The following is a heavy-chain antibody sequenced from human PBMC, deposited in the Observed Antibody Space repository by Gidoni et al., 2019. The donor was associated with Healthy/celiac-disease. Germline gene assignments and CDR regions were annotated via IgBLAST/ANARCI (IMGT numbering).Heavy chain of an antibody. CDR1: GASISSSSYY. CDR2: IYYSGST. CDR3: ANLPYYYDSSGAIDY. V-gene: IGHV4-39*01. D-gene: IGHD3-22*01. J-gene: IGHJ4*02. Sequence: QLQLQESGPGLVKSSEPLSPTCTVSGASISSSSYYWGWLRQPPGKGLEWIGSIYYSGSTYYKPSLESRVTISVDRSKNQFSLKLSSVTAADTAVYYGANLPYYYDSSGAIDYWGQGTLVTVSS.